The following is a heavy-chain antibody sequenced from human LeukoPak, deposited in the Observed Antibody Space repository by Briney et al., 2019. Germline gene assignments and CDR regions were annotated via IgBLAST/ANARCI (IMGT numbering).Heavy chain of an antibody. CDR2: INPNSGGT. CDR3: ASFQQLWLPNYYHYMDV. Sequence: EASVKVSCKASGYTFTGYYMHWVRQAPGQGLEWMGWINPNSGGTNYAQKFQGRVTMTRDTSISTAYMELSRLRSDDTAVYYCASFQQLWLPNYYHYMDVWGKGTTVTVSS. V-gene: IGHV1-2*02. J-gene: IGHJ6*03. D-gene: IGHD5-18*01. CDR1: GYTFTGYY.